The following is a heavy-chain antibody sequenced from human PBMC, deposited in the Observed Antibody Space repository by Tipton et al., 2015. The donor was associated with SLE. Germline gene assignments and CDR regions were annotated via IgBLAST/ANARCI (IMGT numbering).Heavy chain of an antibody. V-gene: IGHV3-23*01. CDR1: GFNFNTHA. J-gene: IGHJ4*02. D-gene: IGHD1-26*01. CDR2: SSGRDGST. Sequence: SLRLSCGASGFNFNTHAMSWVRQAPGKGLEGVAGSSGRDGSTDHADSVKGRFNISRDNSKNTLYLQMNSLGHEDRARYYCIKGGERPDYWGQGTLVTVSS. CDR3: IKGGERPDY.